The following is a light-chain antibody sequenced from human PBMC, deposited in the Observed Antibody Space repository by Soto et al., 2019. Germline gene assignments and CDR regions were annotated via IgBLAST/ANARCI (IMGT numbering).Light chain of an antibody. CDR1: QSITIY. J-gene: IGKJ1*01. Sequence: DIQMTQSPSSLSASVGDRVTITCRASQSITIYLNWYQQQPGKAPRLLIYGASTLQTGVPSRFSGSGSMTDFTLTISHLQPEDFATYYCQQTYTAPRTFGQGTKVDI. CDR3: QQTYTAPRT. V-gene: IGKV1-39*01. CDR2: GAS.